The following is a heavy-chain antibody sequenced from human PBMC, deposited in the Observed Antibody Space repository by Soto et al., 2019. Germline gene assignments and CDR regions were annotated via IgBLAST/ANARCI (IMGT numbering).Heavy chain of an antibody. CDR1: GGTFSSYA. V-gene: IGHV1-69*01. D-gene: IGHD3-22*01. Sequence: QVQLVQSGAEVKKPGSSVKVSCKASGGTFSSYAISWVRQAPGQGLEWMGGIIPIFGTANYAQKFQGRVTITADESTSTAYMELSSLRSEDTAVEYCAREKVGYYDSSGYYRVSVPPDYYYGMDVWGQGTTVTVSS. CDR3: AREKVGYYDSSGYYRVSVPPDYYYGMDV. CDR2: IIPIFGTA. J-gene: IGHJ6*02.